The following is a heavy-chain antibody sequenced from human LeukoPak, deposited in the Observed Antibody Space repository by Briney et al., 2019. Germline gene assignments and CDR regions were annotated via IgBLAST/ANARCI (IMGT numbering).Heavy chain of an antibody. CDR2: ISGSGGST. Sequence: GGSLRLSCAASGFTFSSYAMSWVRQAPGKGLEWVSAISGSGGSTYYADSVKGRFTISRDNSKNTLYLQMNSLRAEDTAVYYCAKQSGFLEWLKYVDYWGQGTLVTVSS. J-gene: IGHJ4*02. CDR1: GFTFSSYA. D-gene: IGHD3-3*01. V-gene: IGHV3-23*01. CDR3: AKQSGFLEWLKYVDY.